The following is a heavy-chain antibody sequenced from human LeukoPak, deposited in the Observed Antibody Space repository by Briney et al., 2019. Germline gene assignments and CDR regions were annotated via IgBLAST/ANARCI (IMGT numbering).Heavy chain of an antibody. D-gene: IGHD1-26*01. CDR2: IFHTGST. CDR3: ARQSWDLYYYFDY. CDR1: GGSIGLYY. Sequence: SETLSLTCTVSGGSIGLYYWAWIRQPPGKGLEWIGYIFHTGSTNYNPSLKSRVTISVDTSKNQFSLQLSSVTAADTAVYYCARQSWDLYYYFDYWGQGTLVTVSS. J-gene: IGHJ4*02. V-gene: IGHV4-59*08.